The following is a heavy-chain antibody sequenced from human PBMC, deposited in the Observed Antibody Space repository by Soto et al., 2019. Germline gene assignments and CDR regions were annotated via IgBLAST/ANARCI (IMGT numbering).Heavy chain of an antibody. Sequence: EVQVVESGGGLVQPGGSLRLSCAASGFTFSSYWMSWVRQAPGKGLEWVANIKQDGSEKYYLDSVKGRFTTSRDNAKNSLYLQMNSLRAEDTAVYYCARSRDYGDYVNLWGRGTLVTVSS. V-gene: IGHV3-7*01. CDR1: GFTFSSYW. D-gene: IGHD4-17*01. CDR3: ARSRDYGDYVNL. CDR2: IKQDGSEK. J-gene: IGHJ2*01.